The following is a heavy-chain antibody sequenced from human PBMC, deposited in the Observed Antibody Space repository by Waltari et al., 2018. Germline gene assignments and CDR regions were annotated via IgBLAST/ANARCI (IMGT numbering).Heavy chain of an antibody. CDR2: ISFVGGNT. D-gene: IGHD6-13*01. J-gene: IGHJ4*02. CDR1: GFALSHYP. CDR3: AKEITAADAPYFFDY. Sequence: EVQLLESGGILVQPGGSLRLSCAASGFALSHYPMTWVRQAPGNGLEWVSSISFVGGNTYYADSLKGRFTISRDNSKNTLYLQMNSLTVADTAVYYCAKEITAADAPYFFDYWGRGTLVTVSS. V-gene: IGHV3-23*01.